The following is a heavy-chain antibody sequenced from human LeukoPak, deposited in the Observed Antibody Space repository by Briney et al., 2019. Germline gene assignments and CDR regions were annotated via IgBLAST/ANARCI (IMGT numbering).Heavy chain of an antibody. Sequence: GGSLRLSCAASGFTFSSYNMNWVRQAPGKGLEWVSYIDTDSSTIYYADSVKGRFTISRDNAKNSLYLQMNSLRAEDTAVYYCAELGITMIGGVWGKGTTVTISS. CDR2: IDTDSSTI. J-gene: IGHJ6*04. D-gene: IGHD3-10*02. CDR3: AELGITMIGGV. CDR1: GFTFSSYN. V-gene: IGHV3-48*04.